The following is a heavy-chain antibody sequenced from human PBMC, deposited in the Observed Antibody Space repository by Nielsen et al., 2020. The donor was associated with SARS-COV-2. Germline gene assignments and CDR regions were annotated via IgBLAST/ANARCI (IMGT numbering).Heavy chain of an antibody. CDR2: INWNSGSI. CDR3: AKAQAYDSSGYYSITYYFDY. D-gene: IGHD3-22*01. J-gene: IGHJ4*02. Sequence: SLKISCAASGLTFDDYAMHWVRQAPGKGLEWVSGINWNSGSIVYADSVKGRFTISRDNAKSSLYLQMNSLRAEDTALYYCAKAQAYDSSGYYSITYYFDYWGQGTLVTVSS. CDR1: GLTFDDYA. V-gene: IGHV3-9*01.